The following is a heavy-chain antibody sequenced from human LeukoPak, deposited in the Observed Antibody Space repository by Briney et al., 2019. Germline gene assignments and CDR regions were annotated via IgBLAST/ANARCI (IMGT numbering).Heavy chain of an antibody. CDR2: ISWNSGSI. CDR3: AKDTAPNYDILTGRRLYYYYYGMDV. V-gene: IGHV3-9*01. CDR1: GFTFDDYA. J-gene: IGHJ6*02. D-gene: IGHD3-9*01. Sequence: PGGSLRLSCAASGFTFDDYAMHWVRQAPGKGLEWVSGISWNSGSIGYADSVKGRFTISRDNAKNSLYLQMNSLRAEDTALYYCAKDTAPNYDILTGRRLYYYYYGMDVWGQGTTVTVSS.